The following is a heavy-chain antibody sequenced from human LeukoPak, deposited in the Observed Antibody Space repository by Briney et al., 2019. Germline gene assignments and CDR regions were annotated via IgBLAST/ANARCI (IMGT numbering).Heavy chain of an antibody. J-gene: IGHJ4*02. V-gene: IGHV3-64D*06. D-gene: IGHD2-15*01. CDR1: GFTFSNYA. CDR3: VNGAATGLIDY. Sequence: GGSLRLSCSASGFTFSNYAIHWVRQPPRKGLEYVSAISNNEVVTYYAASVKGRFTISRDNSKNTAYLQMSSLRPEDTAVYYCVNGAATGLIDYWGQGTLVTVSS. CDR2: ISNNEVVT.